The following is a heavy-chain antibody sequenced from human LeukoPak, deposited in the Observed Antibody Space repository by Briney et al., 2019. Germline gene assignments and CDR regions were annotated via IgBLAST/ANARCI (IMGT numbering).Heavy chain of an antibody. CDR2: INPNSAGT. V-gene: IGHV1-2*02. CDR3: ARDITMIVVAMDWFDP. J-gene: IGHJ5*02. CDR1: VYTFTAYY. Sequence: SRKLSSKPSVYTFTAYYMPCVRQAPGQGLEWMGWINPNSAGTNSAQTLPGRVTMTKETSIRTTYMELSRLRSHATAVYYFARDITMIVVAMDWFDPWGQGTLVTVSS. D-gene: IGHD3-22*01.